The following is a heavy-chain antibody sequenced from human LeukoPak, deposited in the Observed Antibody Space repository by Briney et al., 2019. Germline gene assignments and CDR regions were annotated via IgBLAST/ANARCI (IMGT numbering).Heavy chain of an antibody. V-gene: IGHV3-7*01. CDR1: GLSISGQW. D-gene: IGHD3-16*02. Sequence: EGSLRLSCVASGLSISGQWMNWVRQAPGQGLEWVANIKHDGSEEYYVDSVKGRFTVSRDDGRNSVSLQMNSVRAEDTAVYYCGYTNNFYHWGQGTLVVVSS. J-gene: IGHJ4*02. CDR2: IKHDGSEE. CDR3: GYTNNFYH.